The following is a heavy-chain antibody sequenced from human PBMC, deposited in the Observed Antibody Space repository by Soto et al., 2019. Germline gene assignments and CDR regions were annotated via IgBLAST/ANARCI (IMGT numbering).Heavy chain of an antibody. CDR2: IRGSSSGI. CDR1: GFTFSSYS. Sequence: GGSLRLSIEASGFTFSSYSMNWVRQAPGKGLEWISYIRGSSSGIYHAYSVKGRFTISRDNANNSLYLQISSQRDEDTAVYYCARVNRGEHVASDIWGQGTMVTV. V-gene: IGHV3-48*02. D-gene: IGHD2-21*01. J-gene: IGHJ3*02. CDR3: ARVNRGEHVASDI.